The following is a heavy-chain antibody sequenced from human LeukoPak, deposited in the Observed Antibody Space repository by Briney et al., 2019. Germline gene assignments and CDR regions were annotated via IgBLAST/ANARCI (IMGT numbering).Heavy chain of an antibody. Sequence: GESLKISCKGSGYSFTSYWIGWVRQMPGKGLEWMGIIYPGDSDTRYSPSFQGQVTISADKSISTAYLQWSSLKASDTAMYYCARGYYLAVAGTGEFDYWGQGTLVTVSS. D-gene: IGHD6-19*01. V-gene: IGHV5-51*01. CDR2: IYPGDSDT. J-gene: IGHJ4*02. CDR1: GYSFTSYW. CDR3: ARGYYLAVAGTGEFDY.